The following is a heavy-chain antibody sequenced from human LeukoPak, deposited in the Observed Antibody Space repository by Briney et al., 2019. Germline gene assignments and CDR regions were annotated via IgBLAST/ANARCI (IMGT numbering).Heavy chain of an antibody. V-gene: IGHV3-30-3*01. CDR2: ISYDGSNK. CDR1: GFTFSSYA. Sequence: GRSLRLSCAASGFTFSSYAMHWVRQAPGKGLEWVAVISYDGSNKYYADSVKGRFTISRDDSKNTLYLQMNSLRAEDTAVYYCARDRRGYSYGSTLGYWGQGTLVTVPS. D-gene: IGHD5-18*01. J-gene: IGHJ4*02. CDR3: ARDRRGYSYGSTLGY.